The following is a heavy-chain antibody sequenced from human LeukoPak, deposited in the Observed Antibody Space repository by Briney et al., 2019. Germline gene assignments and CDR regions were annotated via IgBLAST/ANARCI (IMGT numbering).Heavy chain of an antibody. CDR2: IYKSGST. D-gene: IGHD4-23*01. Sequence: SETLSLTCTVSGGSINSSIYYWGWIRQPPGKGLEWIASIYKSGSTYFSPSLKSRLSISVDTPKNQFSLRLTSVTAADTAVYFCARPYYGGNGPFATWGQGTLVTVSA. CDR1: GGSINSSIYY. V-gene: IGHV4-39*01. CDR3: ARPYYGGNGPFAT. J-gene: IGHJ5*02.